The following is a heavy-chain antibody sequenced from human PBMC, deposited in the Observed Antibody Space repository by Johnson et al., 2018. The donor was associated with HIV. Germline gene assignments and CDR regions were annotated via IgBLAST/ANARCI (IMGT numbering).Heavy chain of an antibody. CDR1: GFTFSSYW. V-gene: IGHV3-7*01. D-gene: IGHD1-26*01. J-gene: IGHJ3*02. CDR2: IKQDGSEN. Sequence: MQLVESGGGLVQPGDSLRLSCVASGFTFSSYWMNWVRQTPGKGLEWVANIKQDGSENYYVDSVKGRFTISRDNAKNSLYLQMNSLRAEDTAVYYCAKDAAWELLRPDAFDIWGQGTMVTVSS. CDR3: AKDAAWELLRPDAFDI.